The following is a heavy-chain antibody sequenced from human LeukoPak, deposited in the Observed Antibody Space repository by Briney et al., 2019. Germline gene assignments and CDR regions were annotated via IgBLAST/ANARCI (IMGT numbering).Heavy chain of an antibody. CDR2: IYHSGST. CDR1: GYSISSGYY. J-gene: IGHJ4*02. Sequence: PSETLSLTCTVSGYSISSGYYWGWIRQPPGKGLEWIGSIYHSGSTYYNPSLKSRVTISVDTSKNQFSLKLSSVTAADTAVYYCARESVVAATDSIDYWGQGTLVTVSS. V-gene: IGHV4-38-2*02. CDR3: ARESVVAATDSIDY. D-gene: IGHD2-15*01.